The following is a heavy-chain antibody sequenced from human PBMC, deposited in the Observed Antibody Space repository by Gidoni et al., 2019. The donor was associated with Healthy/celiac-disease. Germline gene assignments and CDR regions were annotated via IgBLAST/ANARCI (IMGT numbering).Heavy chain of an antibody. CDR1: GGSISCSSYH. V-gene: IGHV4-39*01. D-gene: IGHD5-18*01. CDR2: IYYSGST. CDR3: ARRLDTAMGYSGDY. Sequence: QLQLQESGPGLLKPSETVSLTCTDSGGSISCSSYHWGWIRQPPGKGLEWIGGIYYSGSTYYNPSLTSRVTISVDTSKNQFSLKLSSVTAADTAVYYCARRLDTAMGYSGDYWGQGTLVTVSS. J-gene: IGHJ4*02.